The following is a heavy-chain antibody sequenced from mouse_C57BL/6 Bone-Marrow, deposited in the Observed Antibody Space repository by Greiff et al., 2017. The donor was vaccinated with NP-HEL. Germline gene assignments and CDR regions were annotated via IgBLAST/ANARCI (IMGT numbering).Heavy chain of an antibody. CDR2: IYPGSGNT. V-gene: IGHV1-66*01. J-gene: IGHJ4*01. Sequence: VQLQQSGPELVKPGASVKISCKASGYSFTSYYIHWVKQRPGQGLEWIGWIYPGSGNTKYNEKFKGKATLTADTSSSTAYMQLSSLTSEDSAVYYCARPVWSYYAMDYWGQGTSVTVSS. CDR1: GYSFTSYY. CDR3: ARPVWSYYAMDY.